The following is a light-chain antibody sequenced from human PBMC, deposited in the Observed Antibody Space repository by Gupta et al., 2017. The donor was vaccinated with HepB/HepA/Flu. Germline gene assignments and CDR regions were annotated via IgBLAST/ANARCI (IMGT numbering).Light chain of an antibody. Sequence: EIVLTPSPATLSLSPGDRATLSCSASQTVSTYLAWYQQKPGQSPRLLIYERSNSATRIPARFSGSGSGSDFTLTIISLEPEDFAVYCCHQRSNWPITFGRGTKVEI. CDR1: QTVSTY. J-gene: IGKJ4*01. CDR2: ERS. CDR3: HQRSNWPIT. V-gene: IGKV3-11*01.